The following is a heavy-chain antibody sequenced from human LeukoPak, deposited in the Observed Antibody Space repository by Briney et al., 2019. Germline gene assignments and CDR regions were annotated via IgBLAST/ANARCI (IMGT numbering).Heavy chain of an antibody. D-gene: IGHD6-6*01. Sequence: GESLKISCKGSGYSFTNYWIGWVRQMPGKGLEWMGIIYPGDSDTRYSPSFQGQVTISADKSISTAYLQWSSLKASDTAMYYCARQVEYSSSFDDYWGQGTLVTVSS. V-gene: IGHV5-51*01. J-gene: IGHJ4*02. CDR2: IYPGDSDT. CDR3: ARQVEYSSSFDDY. CDR1: GYSFTNYW.